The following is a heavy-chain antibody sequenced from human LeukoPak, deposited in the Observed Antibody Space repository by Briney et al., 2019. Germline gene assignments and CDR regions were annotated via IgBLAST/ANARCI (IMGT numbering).Heavy chain of an antibody. CDR2: ISGSGDST. J-gene: IGHJ4*02. CDR1: KFTFMNYA. D-gene: IGHD5-18*01. CDR3: AKQRGYTYGYPFDS. Sequence: GGSLRLSCTASKFTFMNYAMHWVRQAPGKGLEWVSTISGSGDSTYYADSVKGRFTISRDNSESTLYVHMSSLRAEDTAVYYCAKQRGYTYGYPFDSWGQGTLVTVSS. V-gene: IGHV3-23*01.